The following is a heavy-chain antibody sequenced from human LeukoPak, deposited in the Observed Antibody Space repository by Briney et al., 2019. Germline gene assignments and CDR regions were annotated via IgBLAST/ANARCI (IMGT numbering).Heavy chain of an antibody. J-gene: IGHJ5*02. V-gene: IGHV3-74*01. CDR1: GFTLSSYR. Sequence: PGGSLRLSCAASGFTLSSYRMHWVRQVPGKGLVWVSRINSDGSDRSYADSVKGRYTISRDNAKNTLYLQMNSLRAEDTAVYYCARDTATTGSSWFDPWGQGALVTVSP. CDR2: INSDGSDR. D-gene: IGHD1/OR15-1a*01. CDR3: ARDTATTGSSWFDP.